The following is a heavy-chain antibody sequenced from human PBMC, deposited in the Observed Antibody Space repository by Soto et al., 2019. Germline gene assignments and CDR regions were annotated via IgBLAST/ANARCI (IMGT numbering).Heavy chain of an antibody. Sequence: PGGSLRLSCAASGFTFDDYTMHWVRQAPGKGLEWVSLISWDGGSTYYADSVKGRFTISRDNSKNSLYLQMNSLRTEDTALYYCEKDQSNYYDSSGLDYWGQGTLVTVSS. D-gene: IGHD3-22*01. CDR2: ISWDGGST. CDR3: EKDQSNYYDSSGLDY. J-gene: IGHJ4*02. CDR1: GFTFDDYT. V-gene: IGHV3-43*01.